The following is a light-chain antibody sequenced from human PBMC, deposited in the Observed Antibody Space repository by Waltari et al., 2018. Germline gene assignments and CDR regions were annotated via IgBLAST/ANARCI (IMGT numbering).Light chain of an antibody. Sequence: QSALTQPASVSGSPGQSIPISCTGTSSDVGNYKRVSWYQQTPGKAPKLMIYAVSKRPSGVSGRFSGSKSGDMASLTISGLQPEDEAEYFCSSYAGSSKGVFGGGTKVTVL. CDR2: AVS. J-gene: IGLJ2*01. V-gene: IGLV2-23*02. CDR3: SSYAGSSKGV. CDR1: SSDVGNYKR.